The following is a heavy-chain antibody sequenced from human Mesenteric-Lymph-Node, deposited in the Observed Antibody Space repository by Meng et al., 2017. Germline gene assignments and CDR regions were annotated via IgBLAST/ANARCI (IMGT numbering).Heavy chain of an antibody. CDR3: TNDRLNH. CDR1: GFSFTDHW. V-gene: IGHV3-74*03. D-gene: IGHD1-1*01. Sequence: EVQVVEAGGGLVKPGGSLSLACAASGFSFTDHWMHWVRQGPGKGPVWVSRIDPDGSDPTYADSVKGRFSISRDNAKNTVYLQMNSLRAEDSALYYCTNDRLNHWGQGALVTVSS. CDR2: IDPDGSDP. J-gene: IGHJ1*01.